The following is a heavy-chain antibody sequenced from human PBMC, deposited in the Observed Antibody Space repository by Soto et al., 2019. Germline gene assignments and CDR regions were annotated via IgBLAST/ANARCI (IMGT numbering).Heavy chain of an antibody. CDR1: GFIFTRYS. CDR3: ARESEDLTSNFDY. CDR2: ISSTTNYI. Sequence: EVQLVESGGGPVKPGGSLGLSCAASGFIFTRYSMNWVRQAPGKGLEWVSSISSTTNYIYYGDSMKGRFTISRDNAKNSLYLEMNSLRAEDTAVYYCARESEDLTSNFDYWGQGTLVTVSS. J-gene: IGHJ4*02. V-gene: IGHV3-21*06.